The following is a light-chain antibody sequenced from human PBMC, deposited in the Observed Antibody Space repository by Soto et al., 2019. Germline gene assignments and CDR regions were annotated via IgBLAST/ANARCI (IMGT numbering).Light chain of an antibody. Sequence: EIVLTQSPGTLSLSPGERATLSCRASQSVSSYFLAWYQQKPGQAPSLLIYSSSTRATGIPDRFSGSGSGTDFTLTISRVEPEDIAMHFCLHYDTSNMYTFGQGTKVDIK. CDR1: QSVSSYF. J-gene: IGKJ2*01. CDR3: LHYDTSNMYT. V-gene: IGKV3-20*01. CDR2: SSS.